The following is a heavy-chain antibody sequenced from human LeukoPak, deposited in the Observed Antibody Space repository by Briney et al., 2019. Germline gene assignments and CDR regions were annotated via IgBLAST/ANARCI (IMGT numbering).Heavy chain of an antibody. J-gene: IGHJ4*02. CDR1: GGSISSSSYY. V-gene: IGHV4-39*01. CDR2: IYYSGST. Sequence: PSETLSLTCTVSGGSISSSSYYWGWIRQPPGKGLGWIGSIYYSGSTYYNSSLKSRVTISVDTSKNQFSLKLSSVTAADTAVYYCARHGHYDSGSYYYFDYWGQGALVTVSS. D-gene: IGHD3-10*01. CDR3: ARHGHYDSGSYYYFDY.